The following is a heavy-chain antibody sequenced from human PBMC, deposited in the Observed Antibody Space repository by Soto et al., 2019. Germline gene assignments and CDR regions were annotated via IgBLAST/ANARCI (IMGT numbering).Heavy chain of an antibody. CDR1: GGSITNSNW. D-gene: IGHD1-26*01. V-gene: IGHV4-4*02. CDR2: IYHAGST. Sequence: QVQLQESGPRLVKPSGTLSLTCTVSGGSITNSNWWSWVRLPPAKGLEWIGYIYHAGSTKYNRSLERRVTMSVDTSNNQFALTLTSVTAADTAVYFCARGPPIVGNTTPLDSWGQGTLVTVS. CDR3: ARGPPIVGNTTPLDS. J-gene: IGHJ4*02.